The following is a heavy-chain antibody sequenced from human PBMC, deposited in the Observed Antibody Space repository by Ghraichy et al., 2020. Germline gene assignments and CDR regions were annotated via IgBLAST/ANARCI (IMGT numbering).Heavy chain of an antibody. Sequence: GGSLRLSCVASEFTFISYWMHWVRQAPGQGLVWVSRINSDGSSTTYADSVKGRFTISRDNAKNTLYLQMNSLRVEDTAVYYCVRVGPTWLQREYYFEYWGQGTLVTVSS. J-gene: IGHJ4*02. CDR2: INSDGSST. V-gene: IGHV3-74*01. D-gene: IGHD5-24*01. CDR3: VRVGPTWLQREYYFEY. CDR1: EFTFISYW.